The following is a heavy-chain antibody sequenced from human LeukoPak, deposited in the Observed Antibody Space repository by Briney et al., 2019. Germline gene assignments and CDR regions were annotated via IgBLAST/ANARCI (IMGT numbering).Heavy chain of an antibody. CDR1: GFTFSSFA. CDR2: ISGSGGST. J-gene: IGHJ4*02. Sequence: GGSLRLACAASGFTFSSFAMIWVRQAPGKGLEWVSGISGSGGSTYYADSVKGRFTVSRDNSQNTLYLQMNSLRAEDTAVYYCAEEGGSYWKDYWGQGTLVTVSS. V-gene: IGHV3-23*01. CDR3: AEEGGSYWKDY. D-gene: IGHD1-26*01.